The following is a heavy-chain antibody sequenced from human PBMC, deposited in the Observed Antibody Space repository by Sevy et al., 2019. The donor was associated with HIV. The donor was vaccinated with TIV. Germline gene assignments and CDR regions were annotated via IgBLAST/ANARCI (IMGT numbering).Heavy chain of an antibody. D-gene: IGHD1-26*01. J-gene: IGHJ4*02. CDR2: ISADNDNT. V-gene: IGHV1-18*01. CDR3: ARAVAVGANTRADF. CDR1: GYTFSTFG. Sequence: ASVKVSCKASGYTFSTFGISWVRQAPGQGLEWMGWISADNDNTNFAQKLQGRFTMTTDTSTSTAHMELRSLRSDDTAVYYCARAVAVGANTRADFWGQGTLVTVSS.